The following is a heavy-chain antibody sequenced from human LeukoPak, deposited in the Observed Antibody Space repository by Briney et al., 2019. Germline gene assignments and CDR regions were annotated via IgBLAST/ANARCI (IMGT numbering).Heavy chain of an antibody. D-gene: IGHD2-21*02. V-gene: IGHV3-21*01. CDR3: ARSANCGGYCYSRGYYFDY. CDR1: GFTFSSYS. CDR2: ISSSSSYI. Sequence: GGSLRLSCAASGFTFSSYSMNWVRQAPGKGLEWVSSISSSSSYIYYADSVKGRFTISRDNAKNSLYLQMNSLRAEDTAVYYCARSANCGGYCYSRGYYFDYWGQGTLVTVSS. J-gene: IGHJ4*02.